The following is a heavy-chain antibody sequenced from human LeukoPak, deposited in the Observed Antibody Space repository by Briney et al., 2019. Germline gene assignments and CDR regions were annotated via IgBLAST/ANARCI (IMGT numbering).Heavy chain of an antibody. V-gene: IGHV3-9*01. CDR3: AKDKRTGRDGYNYYFDY. J-gene: IGHJ4*02. Sequence: PGSSLRLFCADYGFTFDDYDMHWVPQAPGPGPEWATGNSWNRGSIGYADSVKGRFTISRDNAKNSLYLQMNSLRAEHTALYYCAKDKRTGRDGYNYYFDYWGQGTLVTVSS. CDR2: NSWNRGSI. D-gene: IGHD5-24*01. CDR1: GFTFDDYD.